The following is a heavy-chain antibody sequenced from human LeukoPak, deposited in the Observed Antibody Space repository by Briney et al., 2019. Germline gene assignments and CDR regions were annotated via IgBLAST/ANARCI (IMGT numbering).Heavy chain of an antibody. Sequence: GGSLRLSCAASGHTFRNHEMNWVRQAPGKGPEWVSSITSSSSYIYYADSVKGRFTISRDNARNSLYLQMNSLRAEDTALYYCARDGDTVLTRGYYYYMDVWGKGTTVTVSS. CDR3: ARDGDTVLTRGYYYYMDV. D-gene: IGHD4-23*01. J-gene: IGHJ6*03. V-gene: IGHV3-21*01. CDR1: GHTFRNHE. CDR2: ITSSSSYI.